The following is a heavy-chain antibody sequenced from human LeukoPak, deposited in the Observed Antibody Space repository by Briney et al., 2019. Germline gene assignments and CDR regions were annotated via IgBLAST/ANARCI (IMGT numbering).Heavy chain of an antibody. CDR2: ISTDGSST. V-gene: IGHV3-74*01. CDR3: ARLGGYDPVDH. J-gene: IGHJ4*02. Sequence: GGSLRLSCAASAFSFSSYWMHWVRQAPGGGLVWVSRISTDGSSTTYADSVKGRFTISRDNAKNTLYLQMNSLRAEDTAVYYCARLGGYDPVDHWGQGTLVTVSS. CDR1: AFSFSSYW. D-gene: IGHD5-12*01.